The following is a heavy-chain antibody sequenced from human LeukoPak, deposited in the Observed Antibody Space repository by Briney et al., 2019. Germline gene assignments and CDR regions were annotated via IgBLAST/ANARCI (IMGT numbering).Heavy chain of an antibody. Sequence: GASVKVSCKASGYTFTDCDIHWVRQAPGQGLEWMGWMNPDSGNTGYAQKFQVRVSTTRDTSISTAYMELSSLRYEDTAVYYCVRNSDYWSGYFPFWGQGTLVTVSS. J-gene: IGHJ4*02. V-gene: IGHV1-8*01. CDR3: VRNSDYWSGYFPF. CDR1: GYTFTDCD. CDR2: MNPDSGNT. D-gene: IGHD3-3*01.